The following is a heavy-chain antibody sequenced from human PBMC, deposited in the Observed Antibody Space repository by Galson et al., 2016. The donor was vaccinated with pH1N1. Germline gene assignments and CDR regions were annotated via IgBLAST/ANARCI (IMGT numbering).Heavy chain of an antibody. Sequence: SVKVSCKASGDTFSSYGISWVRQAPGQGLEWMGGIIPIFGTTDYAQKFQGRVTITADKTTSTGYMELTSLRSEDTAVYFCASDSKGYYGSGTSIQDHFYYGMDVWGQGTTVTVSS. V-gene: IGHV1-69*06. J-gene: IGHJ6*02. CDR2: IIPIFGTT. CDR1: GDTFSSYG. CDR3: ASDSKGYYGSGTSIQDHFYYGMDV. D-gene: IGHD3-10*01.